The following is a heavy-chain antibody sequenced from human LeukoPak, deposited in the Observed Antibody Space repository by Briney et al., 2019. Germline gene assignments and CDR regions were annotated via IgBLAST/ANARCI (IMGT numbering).Heavy chain of an antibody. J-gene: IGHJ6*03. V-gene: IGHV4-59*01. Sequence: SETLSLTCTVSGGSIRSYYWSWIRQPPGQGLEWIGYIYSSGSTNYNPSLKSRVTISVNTSKNPFSLKLNSVTAADTAWYYCVRDREEITALFYYYYMDVWGKGTTVTVSS. CDR1: GGSIRSYY. CDR2: IYSSGST. D-gene: IGHD3-16*01. CDR3: VRDREEITALFYYYYMDV.